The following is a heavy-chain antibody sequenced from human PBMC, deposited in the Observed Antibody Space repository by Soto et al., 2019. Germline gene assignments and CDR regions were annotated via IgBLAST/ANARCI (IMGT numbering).Heavy chain of an antibody. Sequence: PGGSLRLSCAASGFTFSNAWMSWVRQAPGKGLEWVARIKSKIDGGTMDHAAPLKGRFTISRDNSKNTLYLQMNSLRAEDTAVYYCAKDAIRGEVVPAAAHYYGMDVWGQGTKVTVSS. CDR1: GFTFSNAW. D-gene: IGHD2-2*01. CDR2: IKSKIDGGTM. V-gene: IGHV3-15*01. CDR3: AKDAIRGEVVPAAAHYYGMDV. J-gene: IGHJ6*02.